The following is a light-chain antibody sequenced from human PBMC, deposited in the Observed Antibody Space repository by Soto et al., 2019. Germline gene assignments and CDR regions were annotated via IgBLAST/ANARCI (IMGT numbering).Light chain of an antibody. CDR2: GAS. CDR1: QSVSSDY. Sequence: EIVLTQSPGTLSLSPGERATLSCSASQSVSSDYLAWYQQRPGQAPRLLIYGASSRATGIPDRFSGSGSGTDFTLTISTLEPEDFAVYYCQQRSNWPTFGQGTRLEI. J-gene: IGKJ5*01. CDR3: QQRSNWPT. V-gene: IGKV3D-20*02.